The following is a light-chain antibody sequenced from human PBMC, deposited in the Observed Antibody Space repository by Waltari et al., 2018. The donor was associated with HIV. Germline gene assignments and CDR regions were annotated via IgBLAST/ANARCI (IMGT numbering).Light chain of an antibody. CDR3: SSYTSSSTLV. CDR2: EVS. V-gene: IGLV2-14*01. Sequence: QSALTQPASVSGSPGQSITISCTGTTSDVGAYKYVSWYQQHPGKAPKLMIYEVSNRPSGVSKRFSGSKSGNTASLTISGLQAEDEADYVCSSYTSSSTLVFGSGTKVTVL. J-gene: IGLJ1*01. CDR1: TSDVGAYKY.